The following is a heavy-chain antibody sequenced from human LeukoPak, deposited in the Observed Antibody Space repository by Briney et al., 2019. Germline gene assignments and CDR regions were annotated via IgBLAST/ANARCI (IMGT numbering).Heavy chain of an antibody. V-gene: IGHV1-24*01. CDR1: GYTLTELS. Sequence: GASVKVSCKVSGYTLTELSMHWVRQAPRKGLEWMGGFDPEDGETIYAQKFQGRVTMTEDTSTDTAYMELSSLRSEDTAVYYCAASLDSSGYRDYWGQGTLVTVSS. CDR2: FDPEDGET. J-gene: IGHJ4*02. CDR3: AASLDSSGYRDY. D-gene: IGHD3-22*01.